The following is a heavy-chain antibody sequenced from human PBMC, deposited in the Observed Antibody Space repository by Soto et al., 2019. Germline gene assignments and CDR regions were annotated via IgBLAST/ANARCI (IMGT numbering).Heavy chain of an antibody. V-gene: IGHV1-46*03. CDR2: INPSGGST. D-gene: IGHD3-10*01. CDR1: GYTFTSYY. J-gene: IGHJ6*04. Sequence: ASVKVSCKASGYTFTSYYMHWVRQAPGQGLEWMGIINPSGGSTSYAQKFQGRVTMTRDTSTSTVYMELSSLRSEDTAVYYCARDQEGILLCFGYAHLSYLLYFWGKGSTVPVSS. CDR3: ARDQEGILLCFGYAHLSYLLYF.